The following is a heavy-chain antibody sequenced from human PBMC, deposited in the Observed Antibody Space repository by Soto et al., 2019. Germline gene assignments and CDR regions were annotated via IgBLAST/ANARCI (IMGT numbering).Heavy chain of an antibody. CDR1: GYTFTSYA. V-gene: IGHV1-3*01. D-gene: IGHD3-22*01. CDR3: ARPDYYESSGYYYPV. J-gene: IGHJ6*02. CDR2: INAGNGNT. Sequence: ASGKVSCKASGYTFTSYAMHWVRQAPGQRLEWMGWINAGNGNTKYSQKLQGRDTITRDTSASTAYMEMSRLRSEDTVLYYCARPDYYESSGYYYPVWGQGTTVTVSS.